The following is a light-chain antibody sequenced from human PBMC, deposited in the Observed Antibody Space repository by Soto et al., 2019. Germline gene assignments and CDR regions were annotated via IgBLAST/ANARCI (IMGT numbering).Light chain of an antibody. J-gene: IGKJ5*01. CDR2: AAS. CDR3: QQSYRTPIT. V-gene: IGKV1-39*01. Sequence: DIQMTQSPSSLSASVGDRVTITCRASQSISSYLNWYQQKPGKAPKLLIYAASIFQSGVPSRFSGSGSGTDFILTISSLQPEDFATYYCQQSYRTPITFGQGTRLDIK. CDR1: QSISSY.